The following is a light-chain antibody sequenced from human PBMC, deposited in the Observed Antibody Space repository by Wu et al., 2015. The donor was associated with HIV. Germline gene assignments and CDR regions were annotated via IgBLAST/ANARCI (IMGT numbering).Light chain of an antibody. Sequence: DIQMTQSPSTLSASVGDRVTITCRASQSISIWLAWYQQKPGKAPKLLIYKSSTLEGGVPSRFSGSGSGTEFTLTISSLQPDDFATYYCQQYHTYRTFGQGTKVEIK. J-gene: IGKJ1*01. CDR2: KSS. CDR3: QQYHTYRT. V-gene: IGKV1-5*03. CDR1: QSISIW.